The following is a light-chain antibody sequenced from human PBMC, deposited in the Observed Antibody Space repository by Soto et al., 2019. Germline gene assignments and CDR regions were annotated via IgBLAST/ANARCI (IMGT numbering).Light chain of an antibody. CDR2: GAS. CDR3: QQYGSSSRAT. CDR1: QSVSSSY. J-gene: IGKJ4*01. V-gene: IGKV3-20*01. Sequence: EIVLTQSPGTLSLSPGERATLSCRASQSVSSSYLAWYQQKPGQAPRLLISGASSRATGIPERFSGSSSATTLSLTIISIVHADVVVYYCQQYGSSSRATFGGGTKVEIK.